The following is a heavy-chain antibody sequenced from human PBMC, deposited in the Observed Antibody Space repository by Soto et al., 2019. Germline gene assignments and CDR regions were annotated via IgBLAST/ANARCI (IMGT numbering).Heavy chain of an antibody. CDR2: VYVTGST. J-gene: IGHJ4*02. Sequence: QVQLQESGPGLVKPSETLSLTCTVSGGSIRSYYWGWIRQPPGKGLEWLGHVYVTGSTNHNPSLKSRVTISVDTSKNQFSLKLSSVTAADTAVYYCAGAYCSGGSCQFDNWGQGTRVTVSS. V-gene: IGHV4-59*01. D-gene: IGHD2-15*01. CDR3: AGAYCSGGSCQFDN. CDR1: GGSIRSYY.